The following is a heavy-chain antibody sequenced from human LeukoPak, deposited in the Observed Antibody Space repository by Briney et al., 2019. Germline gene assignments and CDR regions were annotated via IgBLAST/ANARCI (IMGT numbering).Heavy chain of an antibody. CDR3: ARGVTTVVPYHYYGMDV. V-gene: IGHV1-2*02. Sequence: ASVKVSCKASGYTFTGYYMHWVRQAPRQGLECMGWINPNTGGTSYSENFRGRVTMTRDTSISTAYLELSRLTSNDTAVYYCARGVTTVVPYHYYGMDVWGQGTTVTVSS. J-gene: IGHJ6*02. CDR1: GYTFTGYY. D-gene: IGHD4-17*01. CDR2: INPNTGGT.